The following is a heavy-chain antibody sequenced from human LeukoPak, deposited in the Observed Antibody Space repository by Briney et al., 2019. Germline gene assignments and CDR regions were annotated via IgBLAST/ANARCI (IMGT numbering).Heavy chain of an antibody. CDR3: AKSYYYDSSGYYYDLPGYFDY. CDR2: IKSKTDGGTT. V-gene: IGHV3-15*01. Sequence: GGSLRLSCAASGFTFSNAWMSWIRQAPGKGLEWVGRIKSKTDGGTTDYAAPVKGRFTISRDDSKNTLYLQMNSLRAEDTAVYYCAKSYYYDSSGYYYDLPGYFDYWGQGTLVTVSS. J-gene: IGHJ4*02. CDR1: GFTFSNAW. D-gene: IGHD3-22*01.